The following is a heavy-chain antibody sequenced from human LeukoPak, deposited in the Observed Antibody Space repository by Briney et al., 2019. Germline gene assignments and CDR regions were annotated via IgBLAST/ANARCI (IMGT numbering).Heavy chain of an antibody. Sequence: LPGGSLRLSCAASGFTFSSYWMTWVRQAPGKGLEWVANIQQDGSQKYYVDSVKGRFTISRDNAKNSLSLQMNSLRAEDTAVYYCARDPYGNAFDIWGQGTMVTVSS. CDR1: GFTFSSYW. CDR2: IQQDGSQK. D-gene: IGHD4-17*01. V-gene: IGHV3-7*01. CDR3: ARDPYGNAFDI. J-gene: IGHJ3*02.